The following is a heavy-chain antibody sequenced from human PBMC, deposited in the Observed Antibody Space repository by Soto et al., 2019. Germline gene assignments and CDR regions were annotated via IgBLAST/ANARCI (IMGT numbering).Heavy chain of an antibody. J-gene: IGHJ4*02. V-gene: IGHV3-48*03. CDR3: ARRLVAALKAPFDC. CDR2: ISRSGTTI. Sequence: GSLRLSCAASGFFFSDYEFNWVRRAPGKGLEWVSYISRSGTTIYYADSVKGRFTISRDNAKNSLYLQMDNLRAEDTALYYCARRLVAALKAPFDCWGQGTLVTVSS. D-gene: IGHD5-12*01. CDR1: GFFFSDYE.